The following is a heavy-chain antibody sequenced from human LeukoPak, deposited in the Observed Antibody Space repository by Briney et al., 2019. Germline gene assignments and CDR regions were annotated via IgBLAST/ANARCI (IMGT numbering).Heavy chain of an antibody. D-gene: IGHD6-19*01. V-gene: IGHV1-3*01. J-gene: IGHJ4*02. CDR2: INAGNGNT. CDR3: ARDRATVQWLTSRQEYYFDY. Sequence: ASVKVSCKASGYTFTSYAMHWVRQAPGQRLEWMGWINAGNGNTKYSQKFQGRVTITRDTSASTAYMELSSLRSEDTAVYYCARDRATVQWLTSRQEYYFDYWGQGTLVTVSS. CDR1: GYTFTSYA.